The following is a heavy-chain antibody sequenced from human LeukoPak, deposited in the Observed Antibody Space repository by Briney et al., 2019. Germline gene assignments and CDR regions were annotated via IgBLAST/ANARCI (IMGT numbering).Heavy chain of an antibody. V-gene: IGHV3-30*03. CDR3: TRSSMAALAVDS. CDR1: EFAISSYA. J-gene: IGHJ4*02. Sequence: PGGSLRLSCAASEFAISSYAIHWVRQAPGKGLEWVAVISYDGSHKYYAVSVKGRFTISRDNTKNSLYLQMNGLRAEDTAVYYCTRSSMAALAVDSWGQGTLVTVSS. CDR2: ISYDGSHK. D-gene: IGHD6-6*01.